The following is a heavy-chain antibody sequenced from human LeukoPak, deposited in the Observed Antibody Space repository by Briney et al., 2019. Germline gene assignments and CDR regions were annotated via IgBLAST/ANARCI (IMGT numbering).Heavy chain of an antibody. CDR3: AIAKGYYGSWSYYLFDY. Sequence: GASVKVSCKASGGTFSSYAISWVRQAPGQGLEWMGWISPIFGTANYAQKFQGRVTITTDESTSTAYMELSSLRSEDTAVYYCAIAKGYYGSWSYYLFDYWGQGPLVTVSS. CDR2: ISPIFGTA. D-gene: IGHD3-10*01. J-gene: IGHJ4*02. V-gene: IGHV1-69*05. CDR1: GGTFSSYA.